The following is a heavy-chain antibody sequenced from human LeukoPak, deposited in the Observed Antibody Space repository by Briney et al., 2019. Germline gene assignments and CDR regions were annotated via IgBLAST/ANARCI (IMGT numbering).Heavy chain of an antibody. Sequence: PSETLSLTCTVSGYSISSGYYWGWIRQPPGKGLEWIGSIYHSGSTYYNPSLKSRVTISVDTSKNQISLKLSSVTAADTAVYYCARGYATDYWGQGTLVTVSS. J-gene: IGHJ4*02. CDR2: IYHSGST. CDR3: ARGYATDY. CDR1: GYSISSGYY. D-gene: IGHD2-8*01. V-gene: IGHV4-38-2*02.